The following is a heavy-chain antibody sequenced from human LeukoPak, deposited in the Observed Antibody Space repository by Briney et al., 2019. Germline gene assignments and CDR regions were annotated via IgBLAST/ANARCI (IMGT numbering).Heavy chain of an antibody. D-gene: IGHD3-22*01. CDR1: GASISSYY. CDR3: ARLWYYDSSGFYDY. V-gene: IGHV4-59*08. J-gene: IGHJ4*02. Sequence: SETLSLSCTVSGASISSYYWSWIRQPPGKGLEWIGYIYYSGTTKYNPPLKSRVTISVDTSKNQFSLKLSSVTAADTAVYYCARLWYYDSSGFYDYWGQGTLVTVSS. CDR2: IYYSGTT.